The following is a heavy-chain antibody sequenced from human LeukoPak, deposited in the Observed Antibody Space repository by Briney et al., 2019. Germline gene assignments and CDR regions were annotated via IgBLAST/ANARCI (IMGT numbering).Heavy chain of an antibody. CDR2: IYYSGST. CDR3: ARLAEMATIDY. D-gene: IGHD5-24*01. J-gene: IGHJ4*02. CDR1: GGSISSYY. Sequence: SETLSLTCTVSGGSISSYYWSWIRQPPGKGLEWIGYIYYSGSTNYNPSLKSRVTISIDTSKNQFSLKLSSVTAADTAVYYCARLAEMATIDYWGQGALVTVSS. V-gene: IGHV4-59*01.